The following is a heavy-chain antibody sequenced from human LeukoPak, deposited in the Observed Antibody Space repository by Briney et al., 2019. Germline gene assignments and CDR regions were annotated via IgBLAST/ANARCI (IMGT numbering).Heavy chain of an antibody. D-gene: IGHD3-3*01. J-gene: IGHJ4*02. CDR2: INPNSGGT. CDR3: ARETYYDFWSGYLAKSYYFDY. CDR1: GYTFTSYG. V-gene: IGHV1-2*06. Sequence: ASVKVSCKASGYTFTSYGISWVRQAPGQGLEWMGRINPNSGGTNYAQKFQGRVTMTRDTSISTAYMELSRLRSDDTAVYYCARETYYDFWSGYLAKSYYFDYWGQGTLVTVSS.